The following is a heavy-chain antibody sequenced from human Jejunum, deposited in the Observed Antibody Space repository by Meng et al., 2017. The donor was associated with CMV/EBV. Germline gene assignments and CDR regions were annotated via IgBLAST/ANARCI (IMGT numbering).Heavy chain of an antibody. CDR1: YHFPNYW. J-gene: IGHJ4*02. V-gene: IGHV5-51*01. CDR3: ARHVTPSYYDSSGYYDY. CDR2: IYPGDSDT. Sequence: YHFPNYWIAWVRQMPGEGLEWMGIIYPGDSDTRYSPSFQGQVTISVDRSINTAYLQWRSLEASDSAIYYCARHVTPSYYDSSGYYDYWGQGTLVTVSS. D-gene: IGHD3-22*01.